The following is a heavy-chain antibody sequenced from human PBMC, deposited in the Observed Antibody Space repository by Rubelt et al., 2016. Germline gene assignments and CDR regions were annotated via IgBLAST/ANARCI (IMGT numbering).Heavy chain of an antibody. D-gene: IGHD5-12*01. CDR3: ARDLAFNGMDV. CDR1: GFTFSSHY. V-gene: IGHV3-7*01. CDR2: VKQDGSDK. Sequence: VQLVESGGGLVQPGGSLRLSCAASGFTFSSHYMTWVRQAPGKGLEWVANVKQDGSDKHYVESVKGRFTVARDNAKNSLYLQMNSLRAEDTAVYYCARDLAFNGMDVWGQGTTVTVAS. J-gene: IGHJ6*02.